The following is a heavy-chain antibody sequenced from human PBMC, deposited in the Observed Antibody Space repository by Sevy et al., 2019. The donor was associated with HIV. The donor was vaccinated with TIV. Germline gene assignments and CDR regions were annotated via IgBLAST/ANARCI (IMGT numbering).Heavy chain of an antibody. Sequence: SETLSLTCTVSGGSISSSSYYWGWIRQPPGKGLEWIGSIYYSGSTYYNPSLKSRVTISVDTSKNQFSLKLSSVTAADTAAYYCARTGDFDYWGQGTLVTVSS. D-gene: IGHD3-10*01. J-gene: IGHJ4*02. CDR1: GGSISSSSYY. CDR2: IYYSGST. CDR3: ARTGDFDY. V-gene: IGHV4-39*01.